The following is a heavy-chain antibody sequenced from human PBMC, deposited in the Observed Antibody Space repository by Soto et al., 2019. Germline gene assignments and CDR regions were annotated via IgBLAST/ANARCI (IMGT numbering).Heavy chain of an antibody. D-gene: IGHD3-22*01. V-gene: IGHV3-7*01. CDR2: IKEDGNEK. CDR1: GFPFNNYY. CDR3: DREFYHYDRSGNLSY. Sequence: RGVSLRLSCTASGFPFNNYYMTWVRQSSGKGLEWVASIKEDGNEKYYADSVKGRFTISRDNAKNMVYLEMNSLRAEDTAVYYCDREFYHYDRSGNLSYWGPGALVTVSS. J-gene: IGHJ4*02.